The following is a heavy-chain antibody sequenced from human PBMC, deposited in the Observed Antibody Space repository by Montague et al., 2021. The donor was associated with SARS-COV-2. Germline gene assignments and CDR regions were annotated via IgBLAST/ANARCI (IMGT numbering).Heavy chain of an antibody. V-gene: IGHV3-11*01. D-gene: IGHD3-22*01. CDR2: ISSSGSTI. J-gene: IGHJ4*02. CDR3: ARDTRYYYDSSGYPDY. CDR1: GFTVTDTY. Sequence: SLRLSCAASGFTVTDTYMTWVRQAPGKGLEWVSYISSSGSTIYYADSVKGRFTISRDNAKNSLYLQMNSLRAEDTAVYYCARDTRYYYDSSGYPDYWGQGTLVTVSS.